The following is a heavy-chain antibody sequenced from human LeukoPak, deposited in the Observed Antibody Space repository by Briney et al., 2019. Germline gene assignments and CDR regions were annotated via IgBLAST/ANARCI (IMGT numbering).Heavy chain of an antibody. Sequence: GGSLRLSCAASGFTFSSYSMNWVRQAPGKGLEWVSYISSSGTIYYADSVKGRFTISRDNAKNSLYLQMNSLRAEDTAVYYCARDRPGVSCLDYWGQGTLVTVSS. D-gene: IGHD6-13*01. CDR2: ISSSGTI. CDR1: GFTFSSYS. J-gene: IGHJ4*02. V-gene: IGHV3-48*01. CDR3: ARDRPGVSCLDY.